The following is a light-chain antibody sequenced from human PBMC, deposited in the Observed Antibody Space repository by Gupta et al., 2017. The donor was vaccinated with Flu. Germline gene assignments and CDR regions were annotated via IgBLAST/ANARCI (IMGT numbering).Light chain of an antibody. V-gene: IGLV1-40*01. Sequence: TISCTGSSSNIGAGYDVHWYQQLPGTAPKLLIDCNSSRPSGVPDRFSGSKSGTSASLAITGLQAEDEADYYGQSYDSSLSGLYVFGTGTKVTVL. CDR1: SSNIGAGYD. CDR2: CNS. J-gene: IGLJ1*01. CDR3: QSYDSSLSGLYV.